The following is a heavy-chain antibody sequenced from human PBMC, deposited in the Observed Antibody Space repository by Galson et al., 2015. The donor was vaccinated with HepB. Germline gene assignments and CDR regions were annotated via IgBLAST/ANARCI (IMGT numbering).Heavy chain of an antibody. CDR1: GFTFSTYA. CDR3: ARDPTEYYYDSDGYFLDY. J-gene: IGHJ4*02. CDR2: ISYDGTKK. D-gene: IGHD3-22*01. Sequence: SLRLSCAASGFTFSTYAVHWVRQAPGKGLEWVALISYDGTKKYYADSVKGRFTISRDNSKSTLFLQMNSLRTEDTAAYFCARDPTEYYYDSDGYFLDYWGQGTPVTVSS. V-gene: IGHV3-30-3*01.